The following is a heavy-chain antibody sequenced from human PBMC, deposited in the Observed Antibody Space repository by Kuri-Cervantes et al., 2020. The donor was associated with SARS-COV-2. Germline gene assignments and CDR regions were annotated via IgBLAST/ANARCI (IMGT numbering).Heavy chain of an antibody. CDR3: ARDPIPSPYCSSTSCARGAPRRLGYFQH. CDR1: GFTFSSYA. D-gene: IGHD2-2*01. Sequence: GESLKISCAASGFTFSSYAMSWVRQAPGKGLEWVSAISGSGGSTYYADSVKGRFTISRDNSKNTLYLQTNSLRAEDTAVYYCARDPIPSPYCSSTSCARGAPRRLGYFQHWGQGTLVTVSS. CDR2: ISGSGGST. J-gene: IGHJ1*01. V-gene: IGHV3-23*01.